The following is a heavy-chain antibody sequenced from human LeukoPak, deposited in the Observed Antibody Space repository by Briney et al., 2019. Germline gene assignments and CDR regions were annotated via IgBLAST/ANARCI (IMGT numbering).Heavy chain of an antibody. CDR1: EFTFSSYA. Sequence: PGGSLRLSCAASEFTFSSYAMHWVRQAPGKGLEWVAVISYDGSNKYYADSVKGRFTISRDNSKNTLYLQMNSLRAEDTAVYYCARERRDYGDYGASVYYYYYMDVWGKGTTVTVSS. D-gene: IGHD4-17*01. V-gene: IGHV3-30*04. CDR2: ISYDGSNK. J-gene: IGHJ6*03. CDR3: ARERRDYGDYGASVYYYYYMDV.